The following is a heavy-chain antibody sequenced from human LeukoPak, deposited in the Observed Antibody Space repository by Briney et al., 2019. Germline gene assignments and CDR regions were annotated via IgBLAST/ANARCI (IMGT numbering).Heavy chain of an antibody. V-gene: IGHV3-53*01. CDR3: ASPRDYSYYMDV. J-gene: IGHJ6*03. CDR1: GLTVSSNY. CDR2: IYSGGST. Sequence: PGGSLRLSCAASGLTVSSNYISSVRQAPGKGLEWVSVIYSGGSTYYADSVKGRFTIYRDNSKNTLYLQMNSLRAEDTAVYYCASPRDYSYYMDVWGKGTTVTVSS.